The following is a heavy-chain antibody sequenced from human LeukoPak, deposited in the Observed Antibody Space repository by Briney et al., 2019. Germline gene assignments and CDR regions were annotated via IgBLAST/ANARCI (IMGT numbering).Heavy chain of an antibody. Sequence: SGGSLRLSCAASGFTVSTNYMNWVRQAPGKGLEWVSVIYSGGSTYYADSVKGRFTISRDNSKNTLYLQMNSLRAEDTAVYYCASSSWNYYYGMDVWGQGTTVTVSS. CDR1: GFTVSTNY. CDR2: IYSGGST. V-gene: IGHV3-53*01. J-gene: IGHJ6*02. CDR3: ASSSWNYYYGMDV. D-gene: IGHD6-13*01.